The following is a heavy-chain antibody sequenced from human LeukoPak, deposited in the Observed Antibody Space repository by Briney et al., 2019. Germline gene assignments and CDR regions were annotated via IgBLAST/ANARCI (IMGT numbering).Heavy chain of an antibody. J-gene: IGHJ4*02. CDR3: AGSGSYFAPDDY. D-gene: IGHD1-26*01. CDR1: GFTFSNYW. Sequence: GGSLRLSCAASGFTFSNYWMHWIRQVPGKGLVWVSHIKYDGSATNYADSVKGRFTISRDNSKNTLYLQMNSLRAEDTAVYYCAGSGSYFAPDDYWGQGTLVTVSS. CDR2: IKYDGSAT. V-gene: IGHV3-74*01.